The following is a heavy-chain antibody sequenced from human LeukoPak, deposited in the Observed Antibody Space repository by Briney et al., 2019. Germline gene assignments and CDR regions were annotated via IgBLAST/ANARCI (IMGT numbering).Heavy chain of an antibody. J-gene: IGHJ4*02. D-gene: IGHD1-26*01. CDR1: RFTFINSA. V-gene: IGHV3-23*01. CDR3: AKGTYSGSYSPFDY. Sequence: GGSLRLSCAASRFTFINSAMNWVRLAPGKGLEWVSSISGSGGTTYYADSVKGRFTISRDNSKNTLYLQMNSLGAEDTAVYYCAKGTYSGSYSPFDYWGQGTLVTVSS. CDR2: ISGSGGTT.